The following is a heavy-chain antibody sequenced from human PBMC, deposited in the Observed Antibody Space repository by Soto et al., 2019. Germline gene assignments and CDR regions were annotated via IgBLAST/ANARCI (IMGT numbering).Heavy chain of an antibody. D-gene: IGHD6-19*01. J-gene: IGHJ4*02. Sequence: PSETLSLTCAVYGGTLSGYYWSWIRQPPGKGLEWIGEINHSGSTNYNPSLKSRVTISVDTSKNQFSLKLSSVTAADTAVYYCASSGRPRNDYWGQGTLVTVSS. V-gene: IGHV4-34*08. CDR3: ASSGRPRNDY. CDR2: INHSGST. CDR1: GGTLSGYY.